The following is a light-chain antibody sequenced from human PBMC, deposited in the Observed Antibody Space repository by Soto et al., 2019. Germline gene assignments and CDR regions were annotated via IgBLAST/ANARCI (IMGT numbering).Light chain of an antibody. V-gene: IGKV1-39*01. CDR1: QTTSRY. Sequence: IQLPRSPSSLSDSVGDRVTITRRASQTTSRYLNWYQQRPGKDPKLLIYSASSLQSGVPSRFSGSGAGKDFTLSISRLQPEGIATYYCQQYENLPTFGQGKDWRL. J-gene: IGKJ5*01. CDR2: SAS. CDR3: QQYENLPT.